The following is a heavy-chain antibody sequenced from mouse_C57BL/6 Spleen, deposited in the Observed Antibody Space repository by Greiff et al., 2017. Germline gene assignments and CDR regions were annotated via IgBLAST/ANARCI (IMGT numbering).Heavy chain of an antibody. J-gene: IGHJ2*01. Sequence: QVQLKQSGAELARPGASVKLSCKASGYTFTSYGISWVKQRTGQGLEWIGEIYPRSGNTYYNEKFKGKATLTADKSSSTAYMELRSLTSEDSAVYFCARESFITTVVEPRYWGQGTTLTVSS. CDR3: ARESFITTVVEPRY. CDR2: IYPRSGNT. CDR1: GYTFTSYG. V-gene: IGHV1-81*01. D-gene: IGHD1-1*01.